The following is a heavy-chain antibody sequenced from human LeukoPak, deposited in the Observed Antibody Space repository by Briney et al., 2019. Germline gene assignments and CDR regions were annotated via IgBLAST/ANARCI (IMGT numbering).Heavy chain of an antibody. D-gene: IGHD1-1*01. Sequence: SETLSLTCTVSGGSLSSYYWSWIRQPPGKGLEWIGYIYYSGSTNYNPSLKSRVTISVDTSKNQFSLKLSSVTAADTAVYYCERDSPNWTAKGVWFHPWGQGTLVTVSS. CDR1: GGSLSSYY. V-gene: IGHV4-59*01. CDR3: ERDSPNWTAKGVWFHP. CDR2: IYYSGST. J-gene: IGHJ5*02.